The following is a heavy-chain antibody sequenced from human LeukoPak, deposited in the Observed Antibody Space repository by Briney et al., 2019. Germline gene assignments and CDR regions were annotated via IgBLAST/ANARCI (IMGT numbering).Heavy chain of an antibody. CDR3: ARVCYGGNYFDY. V-gene: IGHV4-59*01. D-gene: IGHD4-23*01. CDR1: GGSIISYY. CDR2: IYYSGST. J-gene: IGHJ4*02. Sequence: PSETLSLTCTVSGGSIISYYWSWIRQPQGNGLEWIGYIYYSGSTNYNPSLKSRVTISVDTSKKQFSLKLSSVTAADTAVYYCARVCYGGNYFDYWGQGTLVTVSS.